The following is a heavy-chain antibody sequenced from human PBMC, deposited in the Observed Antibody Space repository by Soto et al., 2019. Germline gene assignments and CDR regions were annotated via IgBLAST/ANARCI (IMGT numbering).Heavy chain of an antibody. J-gene: IGHJ5*02. CDR3: AKLGPYGSESYSFRYNWIDP. CDR1: GFTVSSSH. Sequence: GGSLRLSCTTSGFTVSSSHMTWVRQAPGKGLGWVSVIYSGGATYYAVSVKGRFTISRDRSKNTVYLQMDGLRTEDTAVYHCAKLGPYGSESYSFRYNWIDPWGQGTLVTVSS. V-gene: IGHV3-53*01. CDR2: IYSGGAT. D-gene: IGHD3-10*01.